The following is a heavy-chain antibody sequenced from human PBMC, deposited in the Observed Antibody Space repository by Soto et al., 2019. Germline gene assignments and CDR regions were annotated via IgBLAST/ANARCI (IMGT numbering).Heavy chain of an antibody. D-gene: IGHD1-20*01. Sequence: GSLRLSCAASGFTFSSYAFSWVRQAPGKGLEWVSAISGSGGSTYYADSVKGRFTFSRDNSKNTLYLQMNSLRAEDTAVYYCAKEGGYNWNHFDQWGRGTLVTVSS. J-gene: IGHJ4*02. CDR2: ISGSGGST. CDR3: AKEGGYNWNHFDQ. CDR1: GFTFSSYA. V-gene: IGHV3-23*01.